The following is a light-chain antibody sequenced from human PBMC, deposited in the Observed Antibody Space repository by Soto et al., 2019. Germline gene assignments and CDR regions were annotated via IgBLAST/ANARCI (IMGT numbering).Light chain of an antibody. J-gene: IGKJ1*01. V-gene: IGKV1-5*01. Sequence: DIQMTQSASTLSASFGDRVTITCGASQSISNWLAWYQQKPGKAPKLLIYDASSLESGVPSRFSGSGSGADFTLTISSLQTDDFATYYCQQYNSNSWTFGQGTKVDIK. CDR2: DAS. CDR1: QSISNW. CDR3: QQYNSNSWT.